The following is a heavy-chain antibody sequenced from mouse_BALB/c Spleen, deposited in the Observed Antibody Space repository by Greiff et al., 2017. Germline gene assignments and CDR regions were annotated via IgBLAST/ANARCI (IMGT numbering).Heavy chain of an antibody. CDR3: ARAGISWFAY. V-gene: IGHV1S29*02. J-gene: IGHJ3*01. CDR1: GYTFTDYN. CDR2: IYPYNGGT. Sequence: DVKLVESGPELVKPGASVKISCKASGYTFTDYNMHWVKQSHGKSLEWIGYIYPYNGGTGYNQKFKSKATLTVDNSSSTAYMELRSLTSEDSAVYYCARAGISWFAYWGQGTLVTVSA. D-gene: IGHD1-1*01.